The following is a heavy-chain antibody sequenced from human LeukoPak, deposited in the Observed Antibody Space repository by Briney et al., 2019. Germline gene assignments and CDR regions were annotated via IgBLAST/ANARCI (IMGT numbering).Heavy chain of an antibody. Sequence: GGSLRLSCAASGFTFGASAMHWVRQVPGKGLEWVSSISWNNGKIEYADSVNGLFIMSRDNAESSVYLQMNRLREDDTALYYCAKDMGVRLEVHDALDFWGQGTLVTVSS. CDR1: GFTFGASA. D-gene: IGHD3-22*01. J-gene: IGHJ3*01. V-gene: IGHV3-9*01. CDR2: ISWNNGKI. CDR3: AKDMGVRLEVHDALDF.